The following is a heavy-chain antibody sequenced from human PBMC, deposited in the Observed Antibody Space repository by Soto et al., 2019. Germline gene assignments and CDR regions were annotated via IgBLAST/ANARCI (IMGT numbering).Heavy chain of an antibody. J-gene: IGHJ4*02. CDR3: ASTYSSSCLFDY. V-gene: IGHV4-31*03. D-gene: IGHD6-13*01. CDR1: GGSISSGGYY. CDR2: IYNSGST. Sequence: PSETLSLTCTVSGGSISSGGYYWSWIRQHPGKGLEWIGYIYNSGSTYYNPSLKSRVTISVDKSKNQFSLKLSSVTAADTAVYYCASTYSSSCLFDYWGQGTLVTVSS.